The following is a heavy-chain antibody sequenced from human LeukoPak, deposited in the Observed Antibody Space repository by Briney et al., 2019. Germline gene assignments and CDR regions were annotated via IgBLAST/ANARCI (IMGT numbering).Heavy chain of an antibody. CDR3: AKTALGYFYTMDV. V-gene: IGHV3-23*01. Sequence: GGSLRLSCAASGFTFSTYAMTWVRQAPGKGLEWASGITGSGGSTSYADSVKGRFTISRDNSKNTLYLQMNSLRAEDTAVYYCAKTALGYFYTMDVWGQGTTVTVSS. J-gene: IGHJ6*02. D-gene: IGHD7-27*01. CDR2: ITGSGGST. CDR1: GFTFSTYA.